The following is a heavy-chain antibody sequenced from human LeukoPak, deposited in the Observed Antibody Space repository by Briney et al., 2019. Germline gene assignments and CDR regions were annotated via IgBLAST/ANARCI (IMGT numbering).Heavy chain of an antibody. Sequence: ASVKVFCKASGYTFTSYGISWVRQAPGQGLEWMGWVSAYNGNTNYAQKLQGRVTMTTDTSTSTAYMELRSLRSDDTAVYYCARRAIAAAGLNWFDPWGQGTLVTVSS. CDR3: ARRAIAAAGLNWFDP. CDR1: GYTFTSYG. J-gene: IGHJ5*02. V-gene: IGHV1-18*01. CDR2: VSAYNGNT. D-gene: IGHD6-13*01.